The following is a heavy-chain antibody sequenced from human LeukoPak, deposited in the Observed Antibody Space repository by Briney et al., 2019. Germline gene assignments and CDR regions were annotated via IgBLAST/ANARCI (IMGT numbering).Heavy chain of an antibody. D-gene: IGHD6-6*01. Sequence: SETLSLTCAVYGGSFSGYYWSWIRQPPGKGLEWIGEINHSGSTNYNPSLKSRVTISVDTSKNQFSLKLSSVTAADTAVYYCASSVGSSSGSWFDPWGQGTLVTVSS. J-gene: IGHJ5*02. CDR2: INHSGST. CDR3: ASSVGSSSGSWFDP. CDR1: GGSFSGYY. V-gene: IGHV4-34*01.